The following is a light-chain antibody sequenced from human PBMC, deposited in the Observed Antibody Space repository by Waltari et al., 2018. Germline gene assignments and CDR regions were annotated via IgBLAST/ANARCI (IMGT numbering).Light chain of an antibody. CDR1: GSNIGAGYD. J-gene: IGLJ3*02. CDR2: GST. V-gene: IGLV1-40*01. CDR3: QSYDTSLSVV. Sequence: QSVLTRPPSVSGAPGQRVTISCTGSGSNIGAGYDVHWYQQLPRAAPKLLIYGSTSRPLGVPARFFGSTSGTSASLAITGLQAEDEADYYCQSYDTSLSVVFGGGTKLTVL.